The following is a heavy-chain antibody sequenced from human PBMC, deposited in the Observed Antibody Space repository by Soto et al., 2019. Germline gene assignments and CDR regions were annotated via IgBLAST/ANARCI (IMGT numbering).Heavy chain of an antibody. V-gene: IGHV1-18*01. Sequence: ASVKVSCKASGFTFTSSAVQWVRQARGQGLEWIGWIIAYNGNTNYAQKLQGRVTMTTDTSTSTAYMELRSLRSDDTAVYYCARDADVAGTFDYWGQGTLVTVSS. D-gene: IGHD6-19*01. CDR1: GFTFTSSA. CDR2: IIAYNGNT. CDR3: ARDADVAGTFDY. J-gene: IGHJ4*02.